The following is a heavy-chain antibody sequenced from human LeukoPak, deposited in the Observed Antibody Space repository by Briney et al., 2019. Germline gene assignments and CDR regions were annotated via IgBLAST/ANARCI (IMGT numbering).Heavy chain of an antibody. CDR1: GFTFSSYW. J-gene: IGHJ4*02. V-gene: IGHV3-74*01. Sequence: GGSLRLSCAASGFTFSSYWMHWVRQAPGKGLVWVSRINSDGSSTSYADSVKGRFTISRDNSKNTLYLQMNSLRAEDTAVFYCAKAGYSSGWRNFDYWGQGTLVTVSS. CDR2: INSDGSST. CDR3: AKAGYSSGWRNFDY. D-gene: IGHD6-19*01.